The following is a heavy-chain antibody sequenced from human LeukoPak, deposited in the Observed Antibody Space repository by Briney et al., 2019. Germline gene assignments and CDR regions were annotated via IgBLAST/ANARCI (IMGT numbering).Heavy chain of an antibody. J-gene: IGHJ4*02. CDR2: INSDGSTA. V-gene: IGHV3-74*01. D-gene: IGHD6-19*01. Sequence: GGSLRLSCAASGFTFSSYWMHWVRQAPGKGLVWVSRINSDGSTASHADSVKGRFTISRDNAKNTLYLQMNSLRAEDTAVYYCAKVIGVAGGDFDYWGQGTLVTVSS. CDR1: GFTFSSYW. CDR3: AKVIGVAGGDFDY.